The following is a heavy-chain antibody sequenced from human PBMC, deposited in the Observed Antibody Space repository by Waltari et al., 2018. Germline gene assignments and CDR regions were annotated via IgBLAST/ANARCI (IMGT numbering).Heavy chain of an antibody. CDR1: GFAFSSYW. J-gene: IGHJ3*02. Sequence: EVQLVESGGGLVQPGGSLRRYCAASGFAFSSYWKSWVRQAPGKGLEWVANIKKDGSEEYYLDSVRGRFTISRDNAKNSLYLQMNSLRPEDTAVYYCARDQWFAFDIWGQGTMVTVSS. CDR3: ARDQWFAFDI. V-gene: IGHV3-7*01. D-gene: IGHD3-22*01. CDR2: IKKDGSEE.